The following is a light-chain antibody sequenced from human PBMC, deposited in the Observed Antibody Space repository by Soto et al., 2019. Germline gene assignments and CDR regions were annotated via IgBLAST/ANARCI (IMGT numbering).Light chain of an antibody. CDR2: ADS. Sequence: SYELTQRPSVSVAPGQTARITCGGTNVGSKNVHWYQQKPGQAPVLVVYADSARPSGIPERFSGSNSGSTATLTISSVEAGDEADYYFQVWDNGSDHYVFGTGTKVTVL. V-gene: IGLV3-21*02. CDR1: NVGSKN. CDR3: QVWDNGSDHYV. J-gene: IGLJ1*01.